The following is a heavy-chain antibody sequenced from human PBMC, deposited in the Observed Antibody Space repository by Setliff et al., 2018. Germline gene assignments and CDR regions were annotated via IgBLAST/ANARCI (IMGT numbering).Heavy chain of an antibody. D-gene: IGHD6-19*01. CDR3: ARAPPSSGWTPRGYYYYYMDV. CDR2: MYYSGST. J-gene: IGHJ6*03. CDR1: GGSISSSSYY. Sequence: KPSETLSLTCTVSGGSISSSSYYWGWIRQPPGKGLEWIGYMYYSGSTNYNPSFKSRVTISVDTSKNQFSLKLSSVTAADTAVYYCARAPPSSGWTPRGYYYYYMDVWGKGTTVTVSS. V-gene: IGHV4-61*05.